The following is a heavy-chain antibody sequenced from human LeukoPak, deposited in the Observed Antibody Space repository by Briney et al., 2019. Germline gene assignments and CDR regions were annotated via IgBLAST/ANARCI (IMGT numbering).Heavy chain of an antibody. CDR2: IYYSGST. Sequence: PSETLSLTCTVSGGSISSYYWSWIRQPPGKGLEWIGYIYYSGSTNYNPSLKSRVTISVDTSKNQFSLKLSSVTAADTAVYYCARESWGANNWFDPWGQGTLVTVSS. J-gene: IGHJ5*02. CDR3: ARESWGANNWFDP. V-gene: IGHV4-59*01. D-gene: IGHD1-26*01. CDR1: GGSISSYY.